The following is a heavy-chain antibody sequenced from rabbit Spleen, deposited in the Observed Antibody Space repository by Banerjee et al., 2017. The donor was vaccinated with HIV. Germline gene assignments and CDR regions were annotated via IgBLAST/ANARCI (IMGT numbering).Heavy chain of an antibody. Sequence: QSLEESGGDLVKPGASLTLTCTASGFSFSTNYWICWVRQAPEKGLEWIACIYGGVSASSYYARWATGRFTISKTSSTTVTLQMTSLTAADTATYFCARDLVAVIGWNFSLWGPGTLVTVS. CDR3: ARDLVAVIGWNFSL. CDR1: GFSFSTNYW. V-gene: IGHV1S40*01. D-gene: IGHD1-1*01. J-gene: IGHJ4*01. CDR2: IYGGVSASS.